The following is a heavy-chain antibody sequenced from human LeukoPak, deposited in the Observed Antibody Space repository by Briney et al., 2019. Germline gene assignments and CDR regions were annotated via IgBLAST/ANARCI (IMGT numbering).Heavy chain of an antibody. J-gene: IGHJ4*02. CDR2: AGWAGGTT. CDR3: AKELDTMFFDY. CDR1: GFNFDRYT. D-gene: IGHD3-10*02. Sequence: GGSLRLSCATSGFNFDRYTIHWVRQALGKGLEWVSLAGWAGGTTFYSDSVRGRFTISRDSGRKSVYPQMNSLTTDDTAFYFCAKELDTMFFDYWGQGALVTVSS. V-gene: IGHV3-43*01.